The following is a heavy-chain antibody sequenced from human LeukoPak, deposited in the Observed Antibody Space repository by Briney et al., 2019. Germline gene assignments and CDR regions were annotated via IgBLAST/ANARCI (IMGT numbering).Heavy chain of an antibody. CDR1: GYSFTSYW. Sequence: GESLKISCKGSGYSFTSYWIGWVRQMPGKGLEWMGIIYPGDSDTRYSPSFQGQVTISADQSNSTAYLQWSSLKASDTAMYYCARTTSGILCYFDYWGQGTLVTVSS. V-gene: IGHV5-51*01. J-gene: IGHJ4*02. D-gene: IGHD3-10*01. CDR2: IYPGDSDT. CDR3: ARTTSGILCYFDY.